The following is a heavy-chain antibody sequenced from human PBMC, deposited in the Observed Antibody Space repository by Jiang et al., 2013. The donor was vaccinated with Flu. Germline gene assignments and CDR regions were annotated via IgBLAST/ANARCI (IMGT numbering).Heavy chain of an antibody. Sequence: QLLESGGGLVQPGGSLRLSCAASGFTFTNYEMKWVRQAPGKGLEWISYISSSGTTIYYADSVKGRFTISRDNAKNSLYLQMDSPRVEDTAIYYCATYGPVGYSSTWDAFDIWGQGTMVTVSS. CDR1: GFTFTNYE. J-gene: IGHJ3*02. V-gene: IGHV3-48*03. D-gene: IGHD6-13*01. CDR3: ATYGPVGYSSTWDAFDI. CDR2: ISSSGTTI.